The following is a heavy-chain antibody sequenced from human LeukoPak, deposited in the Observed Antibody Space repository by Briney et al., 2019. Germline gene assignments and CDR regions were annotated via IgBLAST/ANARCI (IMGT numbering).Heavy chain of an antibody. V-gene: IGHV4-34*01. Sequence: SETLSLTCAVYGGSFSGYYWSWIRQPPGKGLEWIGEINHSGSTNYNPSLKSRVTISVDTSKNQFSLKLSSVTAADTAVYYCARHRSHHPNRRYCSSTSCYKRKNDAFDIWGQGTMVTVSS. CDR2: INHSGST. CDR3: ARHRSHHPNRRYCSSTSCYKRKNDAFDI. D-gene: IGHD2-2*01. J-gene: IGHJ3*02. CDR1: GGSFSGYY.